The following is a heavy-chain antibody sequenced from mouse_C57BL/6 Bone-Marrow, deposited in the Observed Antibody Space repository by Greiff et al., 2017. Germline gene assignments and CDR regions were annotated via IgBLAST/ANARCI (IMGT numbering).Heavy chain of an antibody. D-gene: IGHD1-1*01. CDR3: TRRDYGSSYAYYFAY. V-gene: IGHV1-15*01. Sequence: VQLQQSGAELVRPGASVTLSCKASGYTFTDYEMHWVKQTPVHGLEWIGAIDPETGGTAYNQKFKGKAILTADKSSSTAYMELRSLTSEDSAVYYCTRRDYGSSYAYYFAYWGQGTTLTVYS. J-gene: IGHJ2*01. CDR1: GYTFTDYE. CDR2: IDPETGGT.